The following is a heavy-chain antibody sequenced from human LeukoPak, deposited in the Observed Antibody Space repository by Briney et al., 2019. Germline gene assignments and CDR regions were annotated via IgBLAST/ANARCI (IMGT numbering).Heavy chain of an antibody. CDR1: GFTFSSYS. D-gene: IGHD6-13*01. V-gene: IGHV3-21*04. J-gene: IGHJ4*02. CDR3: AKDRTSWYFFDY. Sequence: GGSLRLSCAASGFTFSSYSMNWVRQAPGKGLEWVSSISSSSSYIYYADSVKGRFTISRDNSKNSLYLQMNSLRAEDTALYYCAKDRTSWYFFDYWGQGTLVTVSS. CDR2: ISSSSSYI.